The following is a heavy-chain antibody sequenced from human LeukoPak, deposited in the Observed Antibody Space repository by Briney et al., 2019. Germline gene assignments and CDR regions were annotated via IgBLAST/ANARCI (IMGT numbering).Heavy chain of an antibody. CDR2: IVVGSGNT. CDR3: AARGVGGRGYFDY. V-gene: IGHV1-58*01. D-gene: IGHD1-26*01. CDR1: GFTFTSSA. J-gene: IGHJ4*02. Sequence: SVKASCKASGFTFTSSAVQWVRQARGQRLEWIGWIVVGSGNTNYAQKFQERVTITRDMSTSTAYMELSSLRSEDTAVYYCAARGVGGRGYFDYWGQGTLVTVSS.